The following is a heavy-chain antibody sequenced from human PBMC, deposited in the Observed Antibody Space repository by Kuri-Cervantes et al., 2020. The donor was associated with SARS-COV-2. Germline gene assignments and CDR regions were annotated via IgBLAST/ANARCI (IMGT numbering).Heavy chain of an antibody. CDR3: ARDVGRIFGVVMLSYYYMDV. CDR1: GGSISTYY. CDR2: IYSSGST. V-gene: IGHV4-4*07. J-gene: IGHJ6*03. Sequence: SETLSLTCTVSGGSISTYYWSWIRQSAGKGLEWIGRIYSSGSTDYNPSLKSRVTMSVDTSKNQFSLNLISVAAADTAVYYCARDVGRIFGVVMLSYYYMDVWGKGTTVTVSS. D-gene: IGHD3-3*01.